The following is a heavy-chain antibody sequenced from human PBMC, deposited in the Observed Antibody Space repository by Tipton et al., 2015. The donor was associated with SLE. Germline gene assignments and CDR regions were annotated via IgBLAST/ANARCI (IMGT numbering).Heavy chain of an antibody. J-gene: IGHJ1*01. D-gene: IGHD2-15*01. CDR3: AREDTVGGSHLQH. V-gene: IGHV4-4*07. Sequence: TLSLTCTVSGGSISSYYWSWIRQPAGKGLEWIGRIYTSGSTNYNPSLKSRVTMSVDTSKNQFSLKLSSVTAADTAVYYCAREDTVGGSHLQHWGQGTLVTVSS. CDR1: GGSISSYY. CDR2: IYTSGST.